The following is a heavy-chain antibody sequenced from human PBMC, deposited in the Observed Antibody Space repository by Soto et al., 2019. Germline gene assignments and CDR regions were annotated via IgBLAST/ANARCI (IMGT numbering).Heavy chain of an antibody. CDR1: GFSLSTSRVV. D-gene: IGHD6-19*01. CDR2: IYWNDDK. CDR3: AHRGPRYSSGFKPPAPFDY. V-gene: IGHV2-5*01. J-gene: IGHJ4*02. Sequence: SGATLVNPTQTLTLTYTFSGFSLSTSRVVVGWIRQPPGKALEWLALIYWNDDKRYSPSLKSRLTITKDTSKNQVVLTMTNMDPVDKATYYCAHRGPRYSSGFKPPAPFDYWGQGTLVTVSS.